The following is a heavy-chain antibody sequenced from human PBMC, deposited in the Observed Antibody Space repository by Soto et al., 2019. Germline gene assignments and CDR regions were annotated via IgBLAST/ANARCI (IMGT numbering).Heavy chain of an antibody. CDR2: ISSSSNTI. CDR1: GFTFSSYN. CDR3: ARDTLADITVYSFDY. Sequence: EVQLVESGGGLVQPGGSLRLSCAGSGFTFSSYNMNWVRQAPGKGLEWVSYISSSSNTIHYTDSVKGRFTISRDNAKNSLDLQMNSLRAEDTAVYYGARDTLADITVYSFDYWGQGTLVTVSS. D-gene: IGHD3-22*01. J-gene: IGHJ4*02. V-gene: IGHV3-48*01.